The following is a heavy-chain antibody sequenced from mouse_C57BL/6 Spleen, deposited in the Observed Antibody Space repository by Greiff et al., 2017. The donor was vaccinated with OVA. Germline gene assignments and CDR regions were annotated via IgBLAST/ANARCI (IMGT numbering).Heavy chain of an antibody. CDR1: GFTFSSYT. CDR2: ISGGGGNT. D-gene: IGHD2-1*01. V-gene: IGHV5-9*01. J-gene: IGHJ2*01. CDR3: ARHPFYYVNYFDY. Sequence: EVQLVESGGGLVKPGGSLKLSCAASGFTFSSYTMSWVRQTPEKRLEWVATISGGGGNTYYPDSVKGRFTISRDNAKNTLYLQMSSLRSEDTALYYCARHPFYYVNYFDYWGQGTTLTVSS.